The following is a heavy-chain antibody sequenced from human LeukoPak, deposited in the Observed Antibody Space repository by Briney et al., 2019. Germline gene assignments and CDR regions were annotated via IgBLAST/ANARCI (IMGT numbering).Heavy chain of an antibody. V-gene: IGHV4-59*01. D-gene: IGHD2-2*01. CDR2: IYYSGST. CDR1: GGSISSYY. J-gene: IGHJ6*04. CDR3: ARVLGYCSSTSCSHCHYYGMDV. Sequence: SETLSLTCTVSGGSISSYYWSWIRQPPGKGLEWIGYIYYSGSTNYNPSLKSRVTISVDTSKNQFSLKLSSVTAADTAVYYCARVLGYCSSTSCSHCHYYGMDVWGKGTTVTVSS.